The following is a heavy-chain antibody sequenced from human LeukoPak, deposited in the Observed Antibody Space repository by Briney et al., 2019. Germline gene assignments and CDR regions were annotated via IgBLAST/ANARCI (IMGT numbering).Heavy chain of an antibody. J-gene: IGHJ3*02. D-gene: IGHD2-8*02. CDR1: GYTFTGYY. CDR3: ARGVEIDCTGAFDI. Sequence: ASVKVSCKASGYTFTGYYMHWVRQAPGQGLEWMGWINPNSGGTNYAQKFQGRVTMTRDTSISTAYMELSRLRSDDTAVYYCARGVEIDCTGAFDIWGQGTMVTVSS. V-gene: IGHV1-2*02. CDR2: INPNSGGT.